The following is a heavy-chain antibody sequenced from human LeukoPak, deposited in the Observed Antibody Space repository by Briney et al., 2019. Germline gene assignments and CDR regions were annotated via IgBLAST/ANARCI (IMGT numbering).Heavy chain of an antibody. CDR2: IYTSGST. Sequence: PSQTLSLTCTVSGGSISSGSYYWSWIRQPAGKGLEWIGRIYTSGSTNYNPSLKSRVTISVDKSKNQFSLKLSSVTAADTAVYYCARVDIRGVYWGQGTLVTVSS. CDR3: ARVDIRGVY. D-gene: IGHD3-10*01. V-gene: IGHV4-61*02. CDR1: GGSISSGSYY. J-gene: IGHJ4*02.